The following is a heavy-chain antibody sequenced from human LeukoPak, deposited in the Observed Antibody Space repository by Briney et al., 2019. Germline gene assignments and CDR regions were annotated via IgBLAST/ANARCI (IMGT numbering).Heavy chain of an antibody. CDR2: IKSKTDGGTT. CDR1: GFTFSNAW. D-gene: IGHD2-15*01. J-gene: IGHJ4*02. Sequence: GGSLRLSCAASGFTFSNAWMSWVRQAPGKGLEWVGRIKSKTDGGTTDYAAPVKGRFTISRDDSKNTLYLQMNSLKTEDTAVYYCTTEPYCSGGSCLDYWGQGTLVTVSS. CDR3: TTEPYCSGGSCLDY. V-gene: IGHV3-15*01.